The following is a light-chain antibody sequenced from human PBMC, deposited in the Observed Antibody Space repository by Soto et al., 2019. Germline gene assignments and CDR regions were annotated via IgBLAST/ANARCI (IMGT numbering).Light chain of an antibody. CDR1: SSDVGSYNL. V-gene: IGLV2-23*01. CDR3: CAYAGSYI. J-gene: IGLJ2*01. Sequence: QSALTQPASVSGSPGQSITISCTGTSSDVGSYNLVSWYQQHPGKAPKLMIYEGNKRPSGVSNRFSASKSGNTASLTISGLQAEDEADYYCCAYAGSYIFGGGTKLTVL. CDR2: EGN.